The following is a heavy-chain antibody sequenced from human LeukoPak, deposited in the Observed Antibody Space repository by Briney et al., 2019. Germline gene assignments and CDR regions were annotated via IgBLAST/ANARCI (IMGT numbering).Heavy chain of an antibody. CDR1: GYTFTSYY. CDR2: INPSGGST. J-gene: IGHJ4*02. D-gene: IGHD5-12*01. CDR3: ARVGGDIVATIGVQYYFDY. Sequence: ASVKVSCKASGYTFTSYYMHWVRQAPGQGLEWMGIINPSGGSTNYAQKLQGRVTMTTDTSTSTAYMELRSLRSDDTAVYYCARVGGDIVATIGVQYYFDYWGQGTLVTVSS. V-gene: IGHV1-46*01.